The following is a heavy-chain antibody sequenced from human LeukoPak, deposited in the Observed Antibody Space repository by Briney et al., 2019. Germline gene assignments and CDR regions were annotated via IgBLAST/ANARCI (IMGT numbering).Heavy chain of an antibody. D-gene: IGHD3-9*01. J-gene: IGHJ1*01. CDR1: GYTFTGYY. CDR3: ARDTEVFYDILTGYANKPFQH. Sequence: ASVKVSCKASGYTFTGYYMHWVRQAPGQGLEWMGWINPNSGGTNYAQKFQGRVTMTRDTSISTAYMELSRLRSDDTAVYYCARDTEVFYDILTGYANKPFQHWGQGTLVTVSS. CDR2: INPNSGGT. V-gene: IGHV1-2*02.